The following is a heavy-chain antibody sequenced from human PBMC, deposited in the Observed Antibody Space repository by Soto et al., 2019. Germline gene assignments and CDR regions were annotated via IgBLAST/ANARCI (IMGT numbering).Heavy chain of an antibody. D-gene: IGHD3-10*01. V-gene: IGHV3-30*18. CDR3: AKEVTITMVRGLRNGMDV. CDR2: ISYDGSNK. Sequence: PGGSLRLSCAASGFTFSSYGMHWVRQAPGKGLEWVAVISYDGSNKYYADSVKGRFTISRDNSKNTLYLQMNSLRAEDTAVYYCAKEVTITMVRGLRNGMDVWGQGTTVTVSS. J-gene: IGHJ6*02. CDR1: GFTFSSYG.